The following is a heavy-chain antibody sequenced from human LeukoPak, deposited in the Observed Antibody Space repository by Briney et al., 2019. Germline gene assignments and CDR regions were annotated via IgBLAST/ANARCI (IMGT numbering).Heavy chain of an antibody. Sequence: GGSLRLSCAASGFTFSINAMSWVRQAPGQGLEWVSGISWNSGSIGYADSVKGRFTISRDNAKNTLYLQMNSLRAEDTAVYFCAKRGVVIRVILVGFHKEAYYFDSWGQGVLVTVSS. CDR1: GFTFSINA. CDR2: ISWNSGSI. V-gene: IGHV3-23*01. J-gene: IGHJ4*02. D-gene: IGHD3-22*01. CDR3: AKRGVVIRVILVGFHKEAYYFDS.